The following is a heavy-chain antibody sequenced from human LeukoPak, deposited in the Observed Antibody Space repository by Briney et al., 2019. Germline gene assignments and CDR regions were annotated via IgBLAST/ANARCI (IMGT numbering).Heavy chain of an antibody. CDR1: GFTFSSYA. CDR3: VKDHSIAADFDY. CDR2: ISGSGGST. J-gene: IGHJ4*02. V-gene: IGHV3-23*01. D-gene: IGHD6-13*01. Sequence: GGSLRLSCAASGFTFSSYAMSWVRQASGKGLEWVSAISGSGGSTYYADSVKGRFTISRDNSKNTLYLQMNSLRAEDTAVYYCVKDHSIAADFDYWGQGTLVTVSS.